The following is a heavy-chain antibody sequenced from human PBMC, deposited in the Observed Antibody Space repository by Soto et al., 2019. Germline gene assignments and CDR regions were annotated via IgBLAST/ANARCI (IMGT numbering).Heavy chain of an antibody. CDR1: GFTFSEYE. Sequence: GGSLRLSCVASGFTFSEYEINWVRQAPGKGLEWISYISSSGSAVYYADSVKGRFTISRDNAKNSVFLHVNSLRAEDASVYYCARFNSYTSAWSYWGQGTLVTVS. CDR3: ARFNSYTSAWSY. J-gene: IGHJ4*02. V-gene: IGHV3-48*03. CDR2: ISSSGSAV. D-gene: IGHD6-13*01.